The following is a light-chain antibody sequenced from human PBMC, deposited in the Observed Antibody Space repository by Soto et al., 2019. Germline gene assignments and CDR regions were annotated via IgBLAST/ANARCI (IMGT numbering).Light chain of an antibody. CDR2: EVS. J-gene: IGLJ2*01. V-gene: IGLV2-8*01. CDR1: SSDVGGYNY. CDR3: SSYAGSNNFVV. Sequence: QSVLTQPPSASGSPGQPVTISCTGTSSDVGGYNYVSWYQQHPGKPPKLMIYEVSKRPSGVPDRFSGSKSGNTASLTVSGLQAEDEADYYCSSYAGSNNFVVFGGGTKVTVL.